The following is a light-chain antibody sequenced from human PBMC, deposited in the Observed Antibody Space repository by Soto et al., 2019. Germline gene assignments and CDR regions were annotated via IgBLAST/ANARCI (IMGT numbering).Light chain of an antibody. CDR2: LGS. CDR3: MQALQKGT. CDR1: HSLLHSNGYNY. J-gene: IGKJ2*01. Sequence: DMVMTQSPRSLPVTPGEPASISCRSSHSLLHSNGYNYLDWYLQKPGQSPQLLIYLGSNRASGVPDRFSGSGSGTDFTLKISRVEAEDVGVYYCMQALQKGTFGQGTKLEIK. V-gene: IGKV2-28*01.